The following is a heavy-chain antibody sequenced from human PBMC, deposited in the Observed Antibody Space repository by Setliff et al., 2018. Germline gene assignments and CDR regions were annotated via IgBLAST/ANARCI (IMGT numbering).Heavy chain of an antibody. CDR1: GGTFSSYA. Sequence: SVKVSCKASGGTFSSYAISWVRQAPGQGLEWMGGIIPIFGTANYAQKFQGRVTITTDESTSTAYMELSSLRSEDTAVYYCAREGGGPRGYAFDIWGQGTMVTVSS. V-gene: IGHV1-69*05. CDR2: IIPIFGTA. CDR3: AREGGGPRGYAFDI. J-gene: IGHJ3*02. D-gene: IGHD3-16*01.